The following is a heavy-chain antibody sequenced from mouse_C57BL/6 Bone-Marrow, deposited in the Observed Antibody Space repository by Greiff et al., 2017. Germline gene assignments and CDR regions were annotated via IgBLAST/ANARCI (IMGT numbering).Heavy chain of an antibody. CDR3: ARGYYYGGFAY. Sequence: EVKVVESGGGLVQPGGSLKLSCAASGFTFSDYYMYWVRQTPEKRLEWVAYISNGGGSTDYPDTVKGRFTISRDNAKNTLYLQMSRLKSEDTAMYYCARGYYYGGFAYWGQGTLVTVSA. CDR1: GFTFSDYY. D-gene: IGHD1-1*01. J-gene: IGHJ3*01. V-gene: IGHV5-12*01. CDR2: ISNGGGST.